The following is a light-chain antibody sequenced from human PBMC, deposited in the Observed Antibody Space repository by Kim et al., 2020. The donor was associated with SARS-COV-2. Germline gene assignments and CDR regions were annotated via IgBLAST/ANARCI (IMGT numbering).Light chain of an antibody. CDR3: NSRDSSGNLVV. Sequence: SSELTQDPAVSVALGQTVRITCQGDSLRSYYASWYQQKPGQAPVFVIYGKNNRPSGIPDRFSGSSSGNTASLTITGAQAEDEADYYCNSRDSSGNLVVFG. CDR2: GKN. CDR1: SLRSYY. J-gene: IGLJ2*01. V-gene: IGLV3-19*01.